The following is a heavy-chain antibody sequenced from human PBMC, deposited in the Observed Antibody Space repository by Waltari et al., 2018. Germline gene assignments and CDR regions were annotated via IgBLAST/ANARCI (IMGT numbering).Heavy chain of an antibody. CDR2: INHRGST. J-gene: IGHJ6*02. Sequence: QVHLQQWGAGLLKPSETLSLTCGVYGGSFSGYYWSWIRQPPGKGLEWSGEINHRGSTNYNPYLRRRVTMSVDTSKSQFSLKLSAVTAADTAVYYCARGRCISTWFCQYYGVDVWGQGATVIVSS. V-gene: IGHV4-34*01. CDR3: ARGRCISTWFCQYYGVDV. D-gene: IGHD2-8*01. CDR1: GGSFSGYY.